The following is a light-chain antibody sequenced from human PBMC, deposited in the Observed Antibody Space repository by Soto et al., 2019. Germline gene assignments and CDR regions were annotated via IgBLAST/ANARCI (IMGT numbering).Light chain of an antibody. CDR1: QSVSNY. Sequence: EIVLTQSPGTLSLSPGERATLSCRASQSVSNYLVWYRQRPGQAPRLLIHGASIRATGIPDRFSGSGSGTDFTLTIIRLETEDFAVYYCKHYSTSAFTFGPGTKVDIK. V-gene: IGKV3-20*01. J-gene: IGKJ3*01. CDR3: KHYSTSAFT. CDR2: GAS.